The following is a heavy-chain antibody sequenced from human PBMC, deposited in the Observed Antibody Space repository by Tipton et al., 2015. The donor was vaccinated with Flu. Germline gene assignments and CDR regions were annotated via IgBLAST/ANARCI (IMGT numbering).Heavy chain of an antibody. Sequence: TLSLTCTVSGGSIRSNSHYWGWIRQPPGKGLEWIGSIYHSGSTFYHPSLKSRVTISVDTSKNQFSLKLSAVTAADTAVYYCARDGGVGSGWSYSGGNYYYGMDVWGQGTTVIVSS. CDR3: ARDGGVGSGWSYSGGNYYYGMDV. J-gene: IGHJ6*02. V-gene: IGHV4-39*07. CDR2: IYHSGST. CDR1: GGSIRSNSHY. D-gene: IGHD6-19*01.